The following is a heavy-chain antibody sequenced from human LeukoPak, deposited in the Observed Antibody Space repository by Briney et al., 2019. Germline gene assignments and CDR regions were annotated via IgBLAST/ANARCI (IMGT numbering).Heavy chain of an antibody. V-gene: IGHV3-30*04. D-gene: IGHD5-18*01. CDR1: GFTFNNYA. Sequence: SGGSLRLSCAVSGFTFNNYALHWVRQAPGKGLEWVAFISFDGRNKYYADSVEGRFTISRDNSKNTLYLQMNSLRAEDTAVYYCAKDLGPIRNYKRGYSYGWDWGQGTLVTVSS. CDR2: ISFDGRNK. CDR3: AKDLGPIRNYKRGYSYGWD. J-gene: IGHJ4*02.